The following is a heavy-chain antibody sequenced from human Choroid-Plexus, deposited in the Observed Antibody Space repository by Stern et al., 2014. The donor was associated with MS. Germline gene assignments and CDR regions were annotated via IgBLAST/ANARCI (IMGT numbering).Heavy chain of an antibody. CDR3: TRSNRGAFDI. Sequence: EVHLVESGGGLVQPGGSLRLSCAASGFTFRSYWMTWVRQAPGKGLGWVANIKRDGSEKSYVDSVKGRFTISRDNAKNSLYLQMNSLRAEDTAVYYCTRSNRGAFDIWGQGTMVTVSS. J-gene: IGHJ3*02. CDR2: IKRDGSEK. CDR1: GFTFRSYW. D-gene: IGHD7-27*01. V-gene: IGHV3-7*01.